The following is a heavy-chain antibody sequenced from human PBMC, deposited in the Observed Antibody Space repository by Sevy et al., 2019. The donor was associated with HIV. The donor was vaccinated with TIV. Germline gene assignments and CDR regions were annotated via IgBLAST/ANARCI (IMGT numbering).Heavy chain of an antibody. D-gene: IGHD2-2*03. CDR3: ARGVGGYCSSTSCHVAY. CDR2: IYHSGST. V-gene: IGHV4-4*02. CDR1: GGSISSNNW. Sequence: SETLSLTCAVSGGSISSNNWWNWVRQTPGKGLEWIGEIYHSGSTNRNPSLKSRVTISVDKSKNQFSLKLSSVTAADTAVYYCARGVGGYCSSTSCHVAYWGQGTLVTVSS. J-gene: IGHJ4*02.